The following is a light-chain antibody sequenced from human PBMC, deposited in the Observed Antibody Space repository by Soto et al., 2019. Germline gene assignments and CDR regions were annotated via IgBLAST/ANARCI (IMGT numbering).Light chain of an antibody. CDR1: ESIDNW. J-gene: IGKJ1*01. CDR2: AAS. Sequence: IHLTNSHSTLSAFVGDTVTITCRASESIDNWLAWYQQKPGKAPKLLIFAASTLVRGVPSRFSGRGSGTEFTLTISSLQPDDFATYYCQHYNSYSEAFGQGTKVDI. CDR3: QHYNSYSEA. V-gene: IGKV1-5*01.